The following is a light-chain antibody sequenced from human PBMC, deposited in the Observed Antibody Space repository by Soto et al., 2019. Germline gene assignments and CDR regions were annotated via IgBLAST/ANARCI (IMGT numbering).Light chain of an antibody. CDR2: KAS. J-gene: IGKJ1*01. Sequence: DIEMTQSPATLSGSVGDRVTITCRASQTISSWLAWYQQKPGKAPKLLIYKASTLKSGVPSRFSGSGSGTEFTPTISSLQPDDFATYYCQHYNSYSVAFGQGTQLEI. CDR3: QHYNSYSVA. V-gene: IGKV1-5*03. CDR1: QTISSW.